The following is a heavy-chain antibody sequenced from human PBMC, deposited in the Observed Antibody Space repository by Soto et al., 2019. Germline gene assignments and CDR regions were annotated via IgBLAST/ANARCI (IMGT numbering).Heavy chain of an antibody. V-gene: IGHV4-61*01. J-gene: IGHJ4*02. CDR1: GGSVSSGSYY. Sequence: QVQLQESGPGLVKPSETLSLTCTVSGGSVSSGSYYWSWIRQPPGKGLEWIGYIYYSGSTNYNPSLKSRVTISVDTSKNQFSLKLCSVTAADTAVYYCARERTLQSVGGIFAVPDYWGQGTLVTVSS. D-gene: IGHD2-15*01. CDR3: ARERTLQSVGGIFAVPDY. CDR2: IYYSGST.